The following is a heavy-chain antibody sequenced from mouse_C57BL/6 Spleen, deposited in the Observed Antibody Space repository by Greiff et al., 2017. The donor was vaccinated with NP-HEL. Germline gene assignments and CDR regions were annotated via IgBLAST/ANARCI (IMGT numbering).Heavy chain of an antibody. Sequence: SGPELVKPGASVKIPCKASGYTFTDYNMDWVKQSHGKSLEWIGDINPNNGGTIYNQKFKGKATLTVDKSSSTAYMELRSLTSEDTAVYYCARRIYDGFSYAMDYWGQGTSVTVSS. CDR3: ARRIYDGFSYAMDY. CDR2: INPNNGGT. CDR1: GYTFTDYN. V-gene: IGHV1-18*01. D-gene: IGHD2-3*01. J-gene: IGHJ4*01.